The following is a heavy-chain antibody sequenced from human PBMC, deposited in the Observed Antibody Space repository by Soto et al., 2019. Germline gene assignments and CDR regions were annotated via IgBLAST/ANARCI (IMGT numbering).Heavy chain of an antibody. CDR2: LFYWSGTS. J-gene: IGHJ4*02. V-gene: IGHV4-39*01. CDR3: ARPRYSFGTSGYYPFDY. Sequence: SETLSSPAVSLGTSSAILLTTGPGSARPREGTGVGWKYLFYWSGTSHYNPSLKSRVTISVDTSKNQFSLKLTSVTAADTAVYYCARPRYSFGTSGYYPFDYWGQGTLVTVSS. D-gene: IGHD3-22*01. CDR1: GTSSAILLTT.